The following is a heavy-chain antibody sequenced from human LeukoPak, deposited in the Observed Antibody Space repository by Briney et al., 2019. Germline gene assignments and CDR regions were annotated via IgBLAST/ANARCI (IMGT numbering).Heavy chain of an antibody. D-gene: IGHD3-3*01. CDR3: ARLWRSDFWSGYWYYFDY. Sequence: SAILSLTCAVSGYSISSGYYWGWIRQPPGKGLEWIGSIYHSGSTYYNPSLKSRVTISVDTSKNQFSLKLSSVTAADTAVYYCARLWRSDFWSGYWYYFDYWGQGTLVTVSS. J-gene: IGHJ4*02. CDR1: GYSISSGYY. CDR2: IYHSGST. V-gene: IGHV4-38-2*01.